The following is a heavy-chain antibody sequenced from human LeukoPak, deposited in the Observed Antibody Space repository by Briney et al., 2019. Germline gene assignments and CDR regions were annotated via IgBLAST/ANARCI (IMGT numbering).Heavy chain of an antibody. J-gene: IGHJ4*02. CDR1: GGSVSSGSYY. Sequence: SETLSLTCTVSGGSVSSGSYYWSWIRQPPRKGLEWIGYIYYSGSTNYNPSLKSRVTISVDTSKNQFSLKLSSVTAADTAVYYCASEILYWWYHPYWGQGTLVTVSS. V-gene: IGHV4-61*01. D-gene: IGHD2-8*02. CDR3: ASEILYWWYHPY. CDR2: IYYSGST.